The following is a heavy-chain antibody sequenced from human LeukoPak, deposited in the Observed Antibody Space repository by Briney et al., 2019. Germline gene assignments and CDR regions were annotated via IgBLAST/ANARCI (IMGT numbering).Heavy chain of an antibody. CDR3: ARGRGSSGFDAFDI. V-gene: IGHV3-30*03. CDR2: ISLDGSDE. J-gene: IGHJ3*02. CDR1: GFTFSDYG. D-gene: IGHD6-19*01. Sequence: PGGSLRLSCAASGFTFSDYGMHWVRQAPGKGLEWVAVISLDGSDEFYADSVKGRFTISRDNSKNTLYLQMNSLRAEDTAVYYCARGRGSSGFDAFDIWGQGTMVTVSS.